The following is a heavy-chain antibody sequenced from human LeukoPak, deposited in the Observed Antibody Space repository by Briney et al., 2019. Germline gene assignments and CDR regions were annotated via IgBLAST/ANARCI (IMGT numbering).Heavy chain of an antibody. V-gene: IGHV1-2*02. CDR2: INPNSGDT. Sequence: GASVKVSCKASGYTFTGYYMHWVRQAPGQGLEWMGWINPNSGDTDYAQKFQGVFTMTRDTSISTAYMELGRLTSDDTAVYYCATHRGYSRTFDYWGQGTLVAVSS. D-gene: IGHD3-22*01. CDR3: ATHRGYSRTFDY. CDR1: GYTFTGYY. J-gene: IGHJ4*02.